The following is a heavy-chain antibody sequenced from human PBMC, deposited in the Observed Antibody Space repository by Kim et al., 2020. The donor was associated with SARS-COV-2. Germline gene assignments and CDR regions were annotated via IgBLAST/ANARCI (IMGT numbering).Heavy chain of an antibody. CDR3: TTDNAGLLWFGELT. CDR2: IKSKTDGGTT. D-gene: IGHD3-10*01. CDR1: GFTFSNAW. Sequence: GGSLRLSCAASGFTFSNAWMSWVRQAPGKGLEWVGRIKSKTDGGTTDYAAPVKGRFTISRDDSKNTLYLQMNSLKTEDTAVYYCTTDNAGLLWFGELTWGQGTLVTVSS. J-gene: IGHJ4*02. V-gene: IGHV3-15*01.